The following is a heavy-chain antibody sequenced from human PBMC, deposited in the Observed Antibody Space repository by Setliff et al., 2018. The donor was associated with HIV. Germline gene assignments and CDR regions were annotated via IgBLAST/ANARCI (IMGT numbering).Heavy chain of an antibody. CDR1: GFMFGVDW. CDR3: TKDHLSGWASDC. J-gene: IGHJ4*02. CDR2: VTPDGGDK. D-gene: IGHD6-19*01. V-gene: IGHV3-7*01. Sequence: LRLSCAASGFMFGVDWMSWVRQTPGKGLEWVASVTPDGGDKYYANSMRGRFTISRDNGKNAVYLQMNSLRVEDTAMYYCTKDHLSGWASDCWGQGTLVTVSS.